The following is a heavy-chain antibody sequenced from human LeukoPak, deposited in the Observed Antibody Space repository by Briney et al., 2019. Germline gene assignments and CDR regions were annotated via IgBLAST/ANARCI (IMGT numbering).Heavy chain of an antibody. J-gene: IGHJ4*02. CDR2: IKSKTDGGTT. V-gene: IGHV3-15*01. CDR3: TMPAPHYYYDTFDY. D-gene: IGHD3-22*01. CDR1: GFTLSNAW. Sequence: GGSLRLSCAASGFTLSNAWMTWVRQAPGKWLEWVGRIKSKTDGGTTDYAAPVKGRFTISRDDSKNTLYLQINSLKTEDTAVYYGTMPAPHYYYDTFDYWGQGTLVTVSS.